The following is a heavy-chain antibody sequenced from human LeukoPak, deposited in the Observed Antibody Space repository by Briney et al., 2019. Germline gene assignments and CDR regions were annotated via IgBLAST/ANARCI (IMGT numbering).Heavy chain of an antibody. CDR1: GFTFSSYG. D-gene: IGHD5-18*01. CDR2: ISYDGSNK. CDR3: ARDFKGYSYGRLIYYYYYYMDV. J-gene: IGHJ6*03. V-gene: IGHV3-30*03. Sequence: GRSLRLSCAASGFTFSSYGMHWVRQAPGKGLEWVAVISYDGSNKYYADSVKGRFTISRDNAKNSLYLQMNSLRAEDTAVYYCARDFKGYSYGRLIYYYYYYMDVWGKGTTVTVSS.